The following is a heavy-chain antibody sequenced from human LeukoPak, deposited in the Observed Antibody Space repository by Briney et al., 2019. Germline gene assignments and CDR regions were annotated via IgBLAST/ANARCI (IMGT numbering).Heavy chain of an antibody. CDR1: GFTFSSYA. CDR2: ISYDGSNK. J-gene: IGHJ4*02. V-gene: IGHV3-30-3*01. CDR3: APTRVVVPI. D-gene: IGHD3-22*01. Sequence: GGSLRLSCAASGFTFSSYAMHWVRQAPGKGLEWVAVISYDGSNKYYPDSVKGRSTISRDNSKNTLYLQMNSLRDEDTAVYYCAPTRVVVPIWGQGTLVTVSS.